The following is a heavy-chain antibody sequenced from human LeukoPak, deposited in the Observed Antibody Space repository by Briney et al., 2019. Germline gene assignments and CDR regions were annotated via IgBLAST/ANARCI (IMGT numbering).Heavy chain of an antibody. Sequence: GGSLRLSCAASGFTFTNYWMSWVRQAPGKGRELVANIKQERSEKYYVDSVKGRFTISRDNAKNSLYLQMNSLRAEDTAVYYCARLREIPVFGVVTKSTSYFDYWGQGTLVTVSS. CDR2: IKQERSEK. CDR3: ARLREIPVFGVVTKSTSYFDY. CDR1: GFTFTNYW. J-gene: IGHJ4*02. V-gene: IGHV3-7*01. D-gene: IGHD3-3*01.